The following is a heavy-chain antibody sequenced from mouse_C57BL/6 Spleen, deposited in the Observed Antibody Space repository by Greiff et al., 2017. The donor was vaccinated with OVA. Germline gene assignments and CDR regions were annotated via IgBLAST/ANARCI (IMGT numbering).Heavy chain of an antibody. Sequence: VQLQQSGAELVRPGASVKLSCKASGYTFTDYYINWVKQRPGQGLEWIARIYPGSGNTYYNEKFKDKATLTAENSSSTAYMQLSSLTSEDSAVYFCARDRGSSFFYAMDYWGQGTSVTVSS. J-gene: IGHJ4*01. V-gene: IGHV1-76*01. D-gene: IGHD1-1*01. CDR3: ARDRGSSFFYAMDY. CDR2: IYPGSGNT. CDR1: GYTFTDYY.